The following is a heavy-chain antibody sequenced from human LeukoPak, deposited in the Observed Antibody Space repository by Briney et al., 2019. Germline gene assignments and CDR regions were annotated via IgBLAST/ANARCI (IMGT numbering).Heavy chain of an antibody. V-gene: IGHV3-66*02. Sequence: GGSLRPSCAASGFTVSSNYMSWVRQAPGKGLEWVSVIYSGGTTYYADSVKGRFTISRDNSKNTLYLQMNSLRAEDTAVYYCARDLGGCYQSFGTFDIWGQGTMVTVSS. CDR2: IYSGGTT. J-gene: IGHJ3*02. CDR1: GFTVSSNY. CDR3: ARDLGGCYQSFGTFDI. D-gene: IGHD3-3*01.